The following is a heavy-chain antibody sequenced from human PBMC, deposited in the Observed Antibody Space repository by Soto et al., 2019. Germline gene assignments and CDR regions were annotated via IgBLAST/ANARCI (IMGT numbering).Heavy chain of an antibody. CDR3: ARATAPCWFYP. CDR2: IYHSGTT. CDR1: GASISTVGYY. J-gene: IGHJ5*02. Sequence: QVRLQESGPGLVKPSQNLSLTCIFSGASISTVGYYWRWIRQHPGKGLELIGYIYHSGTTYYNPSLESRLSISADSSKNLLSLNLTSVPAADTAIYYCARATAPCWFYPWGQGTLVSVSS. D-gene: IGHD1-1*01. V-gene: IGHV4-31*03.